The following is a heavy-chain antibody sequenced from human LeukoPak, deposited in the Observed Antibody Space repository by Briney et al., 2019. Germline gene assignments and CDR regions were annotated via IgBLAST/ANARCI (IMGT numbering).Heavy chain of an antibody. CDR2: IYYSGTT. V-gene: IGHV4-39*07. D-gene: IGHD6-19*01. CDR1: GGSISSSSYY. CDR3: ARGGIAVLFGY. Sequence: SETLSLTCTVSGGSISSSSYYWDWIRQPPGKGLEWIGSIYYSGTTDYNPSLKSRVTISVDTSKNQFSLKLSSVTAADTAVYYCARGGIAVLFGYWGQGTLVTVSS. J-gene: IGHJ4*02.